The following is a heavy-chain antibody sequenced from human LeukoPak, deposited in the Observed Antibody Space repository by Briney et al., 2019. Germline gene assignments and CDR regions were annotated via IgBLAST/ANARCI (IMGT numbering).Heavy chain of an antibody. D-gene: IGHD3-10*01. CDR3: ARGVYGSGSYFGY. CDR2: INHSGST. CDR1: GGSFSGYY. Sequence: PSETLSLTCAVYGGSFSGYYWSWIRQPPGKGLEWIGEINHSGSTNYNTSLKSRVTISADTSKNQFSLKLSSVTAADTAVYYCARGVYGSGSYFGYWGQGTLVTVSS. J-gene: IGHJ4*02. V-gene: IGHV4-34*01.